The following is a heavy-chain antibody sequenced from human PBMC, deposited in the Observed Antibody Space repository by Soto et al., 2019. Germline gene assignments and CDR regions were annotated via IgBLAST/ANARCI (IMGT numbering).Heavy chain of an antibody. Sequence: SGASLRLSCAASGFTFSSYEMNWVRQAPGKGLEWVSYISSSGSTIYYADSVKGRFTISRDNAKNSLYLQMNSLRAEDTAVYYCARDRPGTYGMDVWGQGTTVTVSS. J-gene: IGHJ6*02. CDR3: ARDRPGTYGMDV. CDR2: ISSSGSTI. CDR1: GFTFSSYE. D-gene: IGHD1-26*01. V-gene: IGHV3-48*03.